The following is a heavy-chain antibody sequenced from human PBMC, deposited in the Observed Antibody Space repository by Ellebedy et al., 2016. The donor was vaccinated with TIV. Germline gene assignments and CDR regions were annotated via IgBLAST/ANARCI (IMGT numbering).Heavy chain of an antibody. CDR1: GYTFISCG. Sequence: ASVKVSXKASGYTFISCGISWVRQAPGQGLEWMGWISPYTGNTRYAQNLQDRVTMTTDTSTSTAYLELGSLRSDDTAVYFCARKTGSQQGYYVLDVWGQGTTVTVSS. CDR2: ISPYTGNT. D-gene: IGHD3-10*01. V-gene: IGHV1-18*04. CDR3: ARKTGSQQGYYVLDV. J-gene: IGHJ6*02.